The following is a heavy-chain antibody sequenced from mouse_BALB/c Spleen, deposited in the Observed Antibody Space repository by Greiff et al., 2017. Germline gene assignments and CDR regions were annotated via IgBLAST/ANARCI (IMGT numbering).Heavy chain of an antibody. D-gene: IGHD1-1*01. CDR1: GFNIKDYY. J-gene: IGHJ2*01. CDR2: IDPENGNT. V-gene: IGHV14-1*02. Sequence: EVKLQESGAELVRPGALVKLSCKASGFNIKDYYMHWVKQRPEQGLEWIGWIDPENGNTIYDPKFQGKASITADTSSNTAYLQLSSLTSEDTAVYYCARKRYYGFDYWGQGTTLTVSS. CDR3: ARKRYYGFDY.